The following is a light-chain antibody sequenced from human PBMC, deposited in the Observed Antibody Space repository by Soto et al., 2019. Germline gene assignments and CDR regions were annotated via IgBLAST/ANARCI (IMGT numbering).Light chain of an antibody. CDR3: QQYGSSPRT. V-gene: IGKV3-20*01. J-gene: IGKJ1*01. CDR1: QSVSSSY. Sequence: EIVLTQXPGTLCLXAXEGXTXXXIASQSVSSSYLAWYQQKPGQAPRLLIYGASSRATGIPDRFSGSGSGTDFTLTISRLEPEDFAVYYCQQYGSSPRTFGQGTKVDIK. CDR2: GAS.